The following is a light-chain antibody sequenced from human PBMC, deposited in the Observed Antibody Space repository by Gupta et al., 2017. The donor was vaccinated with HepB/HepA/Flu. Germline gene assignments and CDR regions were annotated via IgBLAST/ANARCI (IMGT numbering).Light chain of an antibody. CDR1: QNIRNN. Sequence: EIVMTQSPATLSVSPGERATLSCRASQNIRNNLAWYQQKPGQAPRLLIYEASIRATGIPARFSGSGSGTDFTLTISSLQSEDFAVYYCHKYNTWLFGAGTKVDIK. J-gene: IGKJ3*01. V-gene: IGKV3-15*01. CDR3: HKYNTWL. CDR2: EAS.